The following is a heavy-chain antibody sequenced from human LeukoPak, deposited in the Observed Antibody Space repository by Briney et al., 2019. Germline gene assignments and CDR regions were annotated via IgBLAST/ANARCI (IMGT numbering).Heavy chain of an antibody. D-gene: IGHD3-22*01. CDR3: ARAQNYHDRSGYSDDTFDV. CDR2: VNPDSGGI. V-gene: IGHV1-2*06. CDR1: GYTFTSYG. Sequence: GASVKVSCKTSGYTFTSYGISWVRQAPGQGLEWMGRVNPDSGGINYAQKLQGRVTMTRDTSINTAFVELRRLRSDDTATYYCARAQNYHDRSGYSDDTFDVWGHGTMITVSS. J-gene: IGHJ3*01.